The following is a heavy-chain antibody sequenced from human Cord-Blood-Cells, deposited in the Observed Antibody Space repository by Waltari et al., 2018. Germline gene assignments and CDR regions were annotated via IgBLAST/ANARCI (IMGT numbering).Heavy chain of an antibody. D-gene: IGHD1-26*01. Sequence: QLQLQESGPGLVKPSETLSLTCTVSGGSISSSSYYWGWIRQPPEKGVEWIGSIYYSGSTYYNPSLKSRVTISVDTSKNQFSRKLSSVTAADTAVYYCARHVRMMGATKNWGQGTLVTVSS. J-gene: IGHJ4*02. V-gene: IGHV4-39*01. CDR1: GGSISSSSYY. CDR2: IYYSGST. CDR3: ARHVRMMGATKN.